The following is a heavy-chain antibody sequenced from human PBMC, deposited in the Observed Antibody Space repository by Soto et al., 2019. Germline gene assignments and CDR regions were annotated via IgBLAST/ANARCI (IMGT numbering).Heavy chain of an antibody. CDR3: AKGSARYYFDY. CDR1: GFTFSSYA. V-gene: IGHV3-23*01. CDR2: ITESGGNT. J-gene: IGHJ4*02. Sequence: PGGSLRLSCAASGFTFSSYAMYWVRQAPGEGLEWVSAITESGGNTYYTDTVKGRLTISRDNSKDILFLQMNGLRAEDTAVYYCAKGSARYYFDYWGQGTLVTVSS.